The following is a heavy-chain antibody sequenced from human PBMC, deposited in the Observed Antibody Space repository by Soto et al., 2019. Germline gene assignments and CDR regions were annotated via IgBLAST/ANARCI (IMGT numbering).Heavy chain of an antibody. V-gene: IGHV4-31*03. CDR1: GGSITTGGYY. CDR3: ARTKCSGGSCYSWSLDY. Sequence: SETLSLTCTVSGGSITTGGYYWSWVRQLPGKGLEWIGHRYYSESTYYNPSLKSRVSISLDTSKNQFSLKLSFVTAADTAMYYCARTKCSGGSCYSWSLDYWGQGTPVTVSS. J-gene: IGHJ4*02. CDR2: RYYSEST. D-gene: IGHD2-15*01.